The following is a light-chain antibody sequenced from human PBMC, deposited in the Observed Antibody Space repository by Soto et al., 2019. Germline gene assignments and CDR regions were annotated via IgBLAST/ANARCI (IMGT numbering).Light chain of an antibody. J-gene: IGKJ1*01. CDR1: QSIDTW. V-gene: IGKV1-5*03. CDR3: QQYDSYWT. CDR2: KAS. Sequence: DVQMTKSPSTLSAYVGDSVTITCRASQSIDTWLAWYQQKPGKAPDLLIYKASTLESGVPSRFSGSGSGTEFTLTISSLQPDDFATYYCQQYDSYWTFGQGTKVEIK.